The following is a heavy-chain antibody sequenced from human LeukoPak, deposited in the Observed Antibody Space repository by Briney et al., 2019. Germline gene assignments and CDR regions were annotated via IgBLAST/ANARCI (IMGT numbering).Heavy chain of an antibody. CDR2: ISSDGTNK. D-gene: IGHD3-22*01. CDR1: GFPFSGYA. V-gene: IGHV3-30-3*01. J-gene: IGHJ4*02. Sequence: RPGRSLRLSCAASGFPFSGYAIHWVRQAPGKGLEWVAVISSDGTNKYYADSVKGRFTISRDNSKNTLYLQMNSLRTEDTAVYYCARHRGPSLYSSGYFDYWGQGTLVTVSS. CDR3: ARHRGPSLYSSGYFDY.